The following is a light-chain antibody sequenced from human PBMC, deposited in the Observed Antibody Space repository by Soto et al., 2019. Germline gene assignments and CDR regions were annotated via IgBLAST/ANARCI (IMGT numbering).Light chain of an antibody. CDR2: GTS. CDR1: DSNIEANLV. Sequence: QSVLTQPPSVSGAPGQRVTITCSGSDSNIEANLVVYWYRQLPGTAPKVLIYGTSNRPSGVPDRFSGFKSGTSASLVITGLQAEDEGDYYCQSYDASLSGGVFGGGTKLTVL. CDR3: QSYDASLSGGV. J-gene: IGLJ3*02. V-gene: IGLV1-40*01.